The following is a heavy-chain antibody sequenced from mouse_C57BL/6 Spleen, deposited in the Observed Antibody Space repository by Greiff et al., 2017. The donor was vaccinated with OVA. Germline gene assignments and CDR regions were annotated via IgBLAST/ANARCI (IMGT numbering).Heavy chain of an antibody. V-gene: IGHV1-69*01. CDR1: GYTFTSYW. CDR2: IDPSDSYT. Sequence: VQLQQSGAELVMPGASVKLSCKASGYTFTSYWMPWVKQRPGQGLEWIGEIDPSDSYTNYNQKFKGKATLTVDKSSSTAYMQLSSLTTEDAAVYYCARNCYGSNYSYWYFDVWGTGTTVTVSS. CDR3: ARNCYGSNYSYWYFDV. J-gene: IGHJ1*03. D-gene: IGHD1-1*01.